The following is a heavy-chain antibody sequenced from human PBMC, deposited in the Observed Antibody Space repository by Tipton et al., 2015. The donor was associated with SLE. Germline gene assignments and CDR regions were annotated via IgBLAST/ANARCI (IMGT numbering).Heavy chain of an antibody. CDR3: ARGILRPFDY. CDR1: GGSISSYY. CDR2: IYYSGST. D-gene: IGHD5-18*01. Sequence: TLSLTCTVSGGSISSYYWSWIRQPPGKGLEWIGYIYYSGSTNYIPSLKSRVTISVDTSKNQFSLKLSSVTAADTAVYYCARGILRPFDYWGQGTLVTVSS. J-gene: IGHJ4*02. V-gene: IGHV4-59*12.